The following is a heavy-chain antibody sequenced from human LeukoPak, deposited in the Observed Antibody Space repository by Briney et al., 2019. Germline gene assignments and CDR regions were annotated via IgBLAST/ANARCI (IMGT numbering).Heavy chain of an antibody. CDR3: ARDREWGIAAA. CDR2: ISSSGSTI. CDR1: GFTFSSYE. D-gene: IGHD6-13*01. Sequence: GGSLRLSCAASGFTFSSYEMNWVRQAPGKGLEWVSYISSSGSTIYYADSVKGRFTISRDNAKNSLYLQMNSLRAEDTAVYYCARDREWGIAAAWGQGTLVTVSS. J-gene: IGHJ4*02. V-gene: IGHV3-48*03.